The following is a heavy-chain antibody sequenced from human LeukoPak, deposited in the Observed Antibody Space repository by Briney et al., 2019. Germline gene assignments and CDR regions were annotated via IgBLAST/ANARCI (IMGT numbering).Heavy chain of an antibody. V-gene: IGHV4-31*03. CDR2: IYYSGST. Sequence: SQTLSLTCTVSGGSISSGGYYWSWIRQHPGKGLEWIGYIYYSGSTYYNPSLKSRVTISVDTSKNQFSLKLSSVTAADTAVYYCARAMVRGVPFDPWGQGTLVTVSS. CDR3: ARAMVRGVPFDP. CDR1: GGSISSGGYY. J-gene: IGHJ5*02. D-gene: IGHD3-10*01.